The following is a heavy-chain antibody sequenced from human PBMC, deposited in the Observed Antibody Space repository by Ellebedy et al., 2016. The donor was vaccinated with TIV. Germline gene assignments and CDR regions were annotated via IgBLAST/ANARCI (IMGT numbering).Heavy chain of an antibody. V-gene: IGHV3-7*02. CDR3: AKSGGFVIGEY. J-gene: IGHJ4*02. CDR1: GFTFSNNW. Sequence: PGGSLRLSCAASGFTFSNNWMSWVRQAPGKGLEWVASIKGDGSAKDYVDSVKGRFTISRDNAKNSLFLQMNSLRAEDTAVYYCAKSGGFVIGEYWGQGILVTVSS. CDR2: IKGDGSAK. D-gene: IGHD3-10*01.